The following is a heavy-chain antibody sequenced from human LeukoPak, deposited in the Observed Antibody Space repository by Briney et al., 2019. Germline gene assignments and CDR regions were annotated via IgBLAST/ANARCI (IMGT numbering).Heavy chain of an antibody. D-gene: IGHD3-22*01. J-gene: IGHJ4*02. CDR2: ISSSSSYI. Sequence: PGGSLRLSCAASGFTFSSYSMNWVRQAPGKGLEWVSSISSSSSYIYYADSVKGRFTISRDNAKNSLYLQMNSLRAEDTAVYYCASSPHYDSSGYYYGRSFDYWGQGTLVTVSS. CDR3: ASSPHYDSSGYYYGRSFDY. CDR1: GFTFSSYS. V-gene: IGHV3-21*01.